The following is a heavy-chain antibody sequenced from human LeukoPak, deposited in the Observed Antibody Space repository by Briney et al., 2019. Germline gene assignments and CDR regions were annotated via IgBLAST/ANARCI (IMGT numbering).Heavy chain of an antibody. Sequence: SETLSLTCTVSGGSISSNYWSWIRQSPGKGLEWIGYIHYSGSTSYNPSLKSRVTISVDTSKNQFSLKLSSVTAADTAVYYCARSSSSWSHFDYWGQGTLVTVSS. CDR3: ARSSSSWSHFDY. J-gene: IGHJ4*02. CDR1: GGSISSNY. CDR2: IHYSGST. V-gene: IGHV4-59*01. D-gene: IGHD6-13*01.